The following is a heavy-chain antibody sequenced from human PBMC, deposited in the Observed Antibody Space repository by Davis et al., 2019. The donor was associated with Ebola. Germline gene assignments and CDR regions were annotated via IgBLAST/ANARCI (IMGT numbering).Heavy chain of an antibody. CDR2: IYTGDSDT. CDR3: ARRVSGDYFDWYFDL. J-gene: IGHJ2*01. D-gene: IGHD4-17*01. V-gene: IGHV5-51*01. Sequence: GESLKISCKDSGNSFASHWIGWVRQMPGKGLEWMGIIYTGDSDTRYSPSFQGQVTISADKSISTAYLQWSSLKASDTAMYYCARRVSGDYFDWYFDLWGRGTLVTVSS. CDR1: GNSFASHW.